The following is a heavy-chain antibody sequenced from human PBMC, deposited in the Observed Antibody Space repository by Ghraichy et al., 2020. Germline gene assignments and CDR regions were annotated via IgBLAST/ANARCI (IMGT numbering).Heavy chain of an antibody. D-gene: IGHD2-2*01. Sequence: LSLTCAASGFTFSSYSMNWVRQAPGKGLEWVSYISSSSSTIYYADSVKGRFTISRDNAKNSLYLQMNSLRDEDTAVYYCAANIVVVPAYHYYYGMDVWGQGTTVTVSS. V-gene: IGHV3-48*02. J-gene: IGHJ6*02. CDR3: AANIVVVPAYHYYYGMDV. CDR2: ISSSSSTI. CDR1: GFTFSSYS.